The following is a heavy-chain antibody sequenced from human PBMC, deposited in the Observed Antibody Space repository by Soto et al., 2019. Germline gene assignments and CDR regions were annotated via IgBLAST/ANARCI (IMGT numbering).Heavy chain of an antibody. J-gene: IGHJ4*02. CDR3: ATEYYDILTGYLKSGFDY. Sequence: QVRLVESGGGVVQPGRSLRLSCAASGFTFSSYGMHWVRQAPGKGLEWVACISYDGSNKYFADSVKGRFTISRDNSKNTLYLQMNSLRAEDTAVYYCATEYYDILTGYLKSGFDYWGQGTLVTVSS. CDR1: GFTFSSYG. V-gene: IGHV3-30*03. D-gene: IGHD3-9*01. CDR2: ISYDGSNK.